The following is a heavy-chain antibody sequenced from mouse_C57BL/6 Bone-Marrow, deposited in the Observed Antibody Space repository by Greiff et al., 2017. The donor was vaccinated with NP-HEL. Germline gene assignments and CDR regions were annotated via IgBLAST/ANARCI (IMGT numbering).Heavy chain of an antibody. V-gene: IGHV5-4*03. CDR2: ISDGGSYT. D-gene: IGHD1-1*01. Sequence: EVKLMESGGGLVKPGGSLKLSCAASGFTFSSYAMSWVRQTPEKRLEWVATISDGGSYTYYPDNVKGRFTISRDNAKNNLYLQMSHLKSEDTAMYYCTSHYCYGKDLYLDVWGTGTTVTVSS. J-gene: IGHJ1*03. CDR1: GFTFSSYA. CDR3: TSHYCYGKDLYLDV.